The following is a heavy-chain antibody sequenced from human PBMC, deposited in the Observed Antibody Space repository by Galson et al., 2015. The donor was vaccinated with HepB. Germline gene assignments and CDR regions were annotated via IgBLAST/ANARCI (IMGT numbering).Heavy chain of an antibody. D-gene: IGHD3-3*01. CDR2: IYDTGST. CDR3: ARGHTIYGVMWRYLAS. J-gene: IGHJ4*02. CDR1: GVSVSSGGYF. Sequence: TLSLTCSVSGVSVSSGGYFWNWVRQRPGKDLEWIGYIYDTGSTNYNPSLRSRATISLDTPNNHISLKLTSVSSADTAVYYCARGHTIYGVMWRYLASWGQGLLVTVSS. V-gene: IGHV4-31*03.